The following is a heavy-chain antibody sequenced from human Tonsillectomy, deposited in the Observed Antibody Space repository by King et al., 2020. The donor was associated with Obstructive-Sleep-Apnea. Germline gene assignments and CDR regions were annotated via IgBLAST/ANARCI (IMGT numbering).Heavy chain of an antibody. V-gene: IGHV3-23*04. CDR1: GFTFSNYA. D-gene: IGHD5-18*01. Sequence: VQLVESGGGLVQPGGSLRLSCAASGFTFSNYAMSWVRQAPGKGLEWVSAINTGGGTTYYADSVKGRFTISRDNSKITLYLQMNSLRAEDTAVYYCAKRVDTAMVFDYWGQGTLVTVSS. J-gene: IGHJ4*02. CDR3: AKRVDTAMVFDY. CDR2: INTGGGTT.